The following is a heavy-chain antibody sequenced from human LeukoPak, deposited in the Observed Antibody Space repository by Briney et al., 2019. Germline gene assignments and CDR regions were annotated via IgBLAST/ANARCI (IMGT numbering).Heavy chain of an antibody. Sequence: GASVKVSCKASGGTFSSYAISWVRQAPGQGLEWMGGIIPIFGTANYAQKFQGRVTITADKSTSTAYMELSSLRSEDTAVYYCASIRGAVAVYNWFDPWGQGTLVTVSS. J-gene: IGHJ5*02. CDR2: IIPIFGTA. V-gene: IGHV1-69*06. D-gene: IGHD6-19*01. CDR1: GGTFSSYA. CDR3: ASIRGAVAVYNWFDP.